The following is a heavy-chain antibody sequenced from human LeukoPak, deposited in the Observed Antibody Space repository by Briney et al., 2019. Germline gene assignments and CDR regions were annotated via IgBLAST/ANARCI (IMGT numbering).Heavy chain of an antibody. CDR3: ARGRGRQVSYYGSGKDY. D-gene: IGHD3-10*01. CDR1: GYTFTSYD. CDR2: MNPNSGNT. V-gene: IGHV1-8*01. J-gene: IGHJ4*02. Sequence: GASVKVSCKASGYTFTSYDINWVRQATGQGLECMVWMNPNSGNTGYAQKFQGRVTRTRNTTISTAYMELSSLRSEDTAVYYCARGRGRQVSYYGSGKDYWGQGTLVTVSS.